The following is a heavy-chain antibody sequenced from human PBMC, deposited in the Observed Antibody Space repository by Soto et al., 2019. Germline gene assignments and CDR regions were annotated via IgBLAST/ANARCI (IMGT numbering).Heavy chain of an antibody. CDR1: GFTFSDYY. CDR3: ARDAGYSSSLYFSWFDP. D-gene: IGHD6-13*01. CDR2: ISGSGKTI. J-gene: IGHJ5*02. V-gene: IGHV3-11*01. Sequence: QVQLVESGGGLVKPGGSLRLSCAASGFTFSDYYMTWIRQAPGKGLEWISFISGSGKTIHFADSLEGRFTISRDTAKNSVYLEMNSLRAEDTAVYYCARDAGYSSSLYFSWFDPWGPGTLVTVSS.